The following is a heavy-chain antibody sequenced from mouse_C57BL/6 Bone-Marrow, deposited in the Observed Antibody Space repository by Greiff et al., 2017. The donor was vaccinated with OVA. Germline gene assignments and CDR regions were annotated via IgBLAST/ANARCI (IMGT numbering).Heavy chain of an antibody. D-gene: IGHD1-1*01. J-gene: IGHJ1*03. CDR1: GYSFTDYN. CDR3: AKDYYGSSYWYFDV. V-gene: IGHV1-39*01. CDR2: INPNYGTT. Sequence: QLQESGPELVKPGASVKISCKASGYSFTDYNMNWVKQSNGKSLEWIGVINPNYGTTSYNQKFKGKATLTVDQSSSTAYMQLNSLTSEDSAVYYCAKDYYGSSYWYFDVWGTGTTVTVSS.